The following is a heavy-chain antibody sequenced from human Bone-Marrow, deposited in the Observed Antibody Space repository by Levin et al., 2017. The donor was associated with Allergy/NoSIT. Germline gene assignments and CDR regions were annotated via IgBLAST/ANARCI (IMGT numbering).Heavy chain of an antibody. V-gene: IGHV3-7*03. D-gene: IGHD1-26*01. CDR2: MKADGSEK. J-gene: IGHJ6*03. CDR3: AKGGHIDV. CDR1: GFSFSTYW. Sequence: GGSLRLSCVASGFSFSTYWMSWVRQAPGKGPEWVANMKADGSEKYYVDSVKGRFTISRDNAQNSLYLQMDSLRAEDTAVYHCAKGGHIDVWGKGTTVTVSS.